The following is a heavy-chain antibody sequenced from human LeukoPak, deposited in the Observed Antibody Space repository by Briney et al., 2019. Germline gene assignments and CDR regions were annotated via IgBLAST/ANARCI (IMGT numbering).Heavy chain of an antibody. V-gene: IGHV4-59*01. CDR3: ARDLQSSGYFPLRSEDWYFDL. Sequence: SETLSLTCTVSGGSISSYYWSWIRQPPGKGLEWIGYIYYSRSTNYNPSLKSRVTISVDTSKNQFSLKLSSVTAADTAVYYCARDLQSSGYFPLRSEDWYFDLWGRGTLVTVSS. CDR2: IYYSRST. D-gene: IGHD3-22*01. J-gene: IGHJ2*01. CDR1: GGSISSYY.